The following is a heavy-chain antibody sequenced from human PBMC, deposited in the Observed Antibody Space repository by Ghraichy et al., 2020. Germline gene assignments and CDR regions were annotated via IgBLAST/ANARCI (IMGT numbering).Heavy chain of an antibody. V-gene: IGHV3-74*01. CDR2: INTDGSST. D-gene: IGHD6-25*01. Sequence: GGSLRLSCAASEFTFSTYWMHWVRQAPGKGLVWVSRINTDGSSTNYADSVKGRFTISRDNAKNTLYLQMNSLRAEDTAVYYCAREFRAAGGAIDSWGQGTLVTVSS. CDR3: AREFRAAGGAIDS. J-gene: IGHJ4*02. CDR1: EFTFSTYW.